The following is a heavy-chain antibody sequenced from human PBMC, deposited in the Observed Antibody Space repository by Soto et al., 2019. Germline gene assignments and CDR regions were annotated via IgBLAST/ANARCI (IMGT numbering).Heavy chain of an antibody. CDR1: GGTVSSYT. CDR2: IIPILDLA. J-gene: IGHJ4*02. CDR3: ATPRNVGLYGDYALDD. D-gene: IGHD4-17*01. V-gene: IGHV1-69*02. Sequence: QVQLVQSGSEVKKPGSSVKVSCKASGGTVSSYTFSWVRQSPGQGLEWMGRIIPILDLANYAPKFQGRVTITADKSTSTAYAELNSLRSEDTALSSCATPRNVGLYGDYALDDWGQGTLVTVSS.